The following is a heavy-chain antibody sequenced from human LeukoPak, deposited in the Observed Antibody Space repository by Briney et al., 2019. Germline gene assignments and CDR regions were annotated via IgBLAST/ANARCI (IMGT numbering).Heavy chain of an antibody. CDR2: ISYDGSNK. V-gene: IGHV3-30*06. J-gene: IGHJ5*02. CDR1: GLSFSSYG. D-gene: IGHD2-8*01. Sequence: SGGSLRLSCAASGLSFSSYGMHWVRQAPGKGLEWVAVISYDGSNKYYADSVKGRFTISRDNSKNTLGLQMNSLRAEDTAVYYCARDNGVGTAERAGWFDPWGQGTLVTVSS. CDR3: ARDNGVGTAERAGWFDP.